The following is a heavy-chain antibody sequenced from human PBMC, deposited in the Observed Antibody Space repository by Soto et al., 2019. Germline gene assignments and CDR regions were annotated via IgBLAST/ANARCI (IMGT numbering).Heavy chain of an antibody. V-gene: IGHV1-46*01. CDR3: ARDLRGDGDAYLYYGMDV. CDR1: GYIFTSHS. J-gene: IGHJ6*02. D-gene: IGHD4-17*01. CDR2: INPGGGST. Sequence: QVQLVQSGAEVKKPGASVKISCKPSGYIFTSHSIHWVRQAPGQGLEWLGIINPGGGSTTYAQKFRGRVIMTRDTSTSTVYMELSSLRSEDTAVYYCARDLRGDGDAYLYYGMDVWGQGTTVTVSS.